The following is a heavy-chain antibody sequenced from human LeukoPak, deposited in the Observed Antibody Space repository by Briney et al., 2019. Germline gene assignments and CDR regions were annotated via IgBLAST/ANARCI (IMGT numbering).Heavy chain of an antibody. CDR2: ISSSSSYI. D-gene: IGHD6-19*01. CDR1: GFTFSSYS. J-gene: IGHJ4*02. CDR3: ARDYSIAVAGFHFDY. Sequence: KPGGSLRLSCAASGFTFSSYSMNWVRQAPGKGLERVSSISSSSSYIYYADSVKGRFTISRDNAKNSLYLQMNSLRAEDTAVYYCARDYSIAVAGFHFDYWGQGTLVTVSS. V-gene: IGHV3-21*01.